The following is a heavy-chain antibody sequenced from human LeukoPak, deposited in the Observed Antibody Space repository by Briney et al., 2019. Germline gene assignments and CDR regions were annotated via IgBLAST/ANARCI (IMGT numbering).Heavy chain of an antibody. CDR1: GYSFTSYW. CDR2: IYPGDSDT. Sequence: GESLKISCKGSGYSFTSYWIGWVRQMPGKGLEWMGIIYPGDSDTKYGPSFQGQVTIPADKSISTAYLQWSSLKASDTAMYYCARGDSGSYFPYYYYMDVWGKGTTVTVSS. V-gene: IGHV5-51*01. CDR3: ARGDSGSYFPYYYYMDV. D-gene: IGHD1-26*01. J-gene: IGHJ6*03.